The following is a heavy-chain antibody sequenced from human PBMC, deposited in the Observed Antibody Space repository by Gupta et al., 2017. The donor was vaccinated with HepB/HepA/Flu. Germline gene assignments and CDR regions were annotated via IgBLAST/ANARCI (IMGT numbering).Heavy chain of an antibody. CDR3: ARVVVGYYYYMDV. V-gene: IGHV3-74*01. Sequence: EVQLVESGGGLVQPGGSLRLSCEASGFTFRSYWMHWVRQAPGKGLVWVSLINSGGSTTTYADSVKGRFTISRDNAKNTLYLQMNSLRAEDTAVYYCARVVVGYYYYMDVWGKGTTVTVSS. D-gene: IGHD1-26*01. CDR1: GFTFRSYW. J-gene: IGHJ6*03. CDR2: INSGGSTT.